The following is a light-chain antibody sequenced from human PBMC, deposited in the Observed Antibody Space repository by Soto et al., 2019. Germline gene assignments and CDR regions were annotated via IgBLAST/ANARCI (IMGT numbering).Light chain of an antibody. CDR1: SSNIGGNS. J-gene: IGLJ1*01. Sequence: SVLTHAPSFSAAPGHKGSVSWSGSSSNIGGNSVSWYQQLPGTAPKLLIYDDNKRPSGIPDRFSGSKSGTSATLGITGFQTGDEADYYSGPWPRRLRDYVFGTGTK. CDR2: DDN. V-gene: IGLV1-51*01. CDR3: GPWPRRLRDYV.